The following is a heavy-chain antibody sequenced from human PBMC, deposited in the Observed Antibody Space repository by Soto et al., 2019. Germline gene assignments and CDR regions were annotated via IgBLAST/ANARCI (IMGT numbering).Heavy chain of an antibody. Sequence: SETLSLTCTVSSAPVSRSTYTWGWIRQPPGKGLEWIGSSYYSGSTYYNPSLNSRVTVSVDTSKNQFSLKVTSVTAADTAVYYCARANILTGYYVGDFDVWDRGTLVT. CDR1: SAPVSRSTYT. J-gene: IGHJ2*01. D-gene: IGHD3-9*01. CDR3: ARANILTGYYVGDFDV. V-gene: IGHV4-39*01. CDR2: SYYSGST.